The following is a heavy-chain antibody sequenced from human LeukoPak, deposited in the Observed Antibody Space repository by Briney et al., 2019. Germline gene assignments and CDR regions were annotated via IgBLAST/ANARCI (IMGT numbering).Heavy chain of an antibody. V-gene: IGHV5-51*01. CDR2: IYPGDSDT. CDR1: GYSFTSYW. Sequence: GESLKISCQGSGYSFTSYWIGWVRQMPGKGLEWMGIIYPGDSDTRYSPSFQGQVTISADKSISTAYLQWSSLKASDTAMYYCASGYCSGGSCYSRFDYWGQGTLVTVSS. D-gene: IGHD2-15*01. J-gene: IGHJ4*02. CDR3: ASGYCSGGSCYSRFDY.